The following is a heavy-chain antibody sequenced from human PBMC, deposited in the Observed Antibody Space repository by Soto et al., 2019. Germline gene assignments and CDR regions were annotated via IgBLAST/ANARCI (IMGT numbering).Heavy chain of an antibody. V-gene: IGHV3-23*01. CDR3: AKGLTGAPYYGMDV. CDR2: LSGSGGKP. J-gene: IGHJ6*02. Sequence: EVQLLESGGGLVQPGGSLRLSCEAPGFTFSSYARSWGRQLPGKGLEWVSALSGSGGKPYYADSVKGRFTSSRDNSKNTLYLQMNSLRAEDTAVYYCAKGLTGAPYYGMDVWGQGTTVTVSS. D-gene: IGHD7-27*01. CDR1: GFTFSSYA.